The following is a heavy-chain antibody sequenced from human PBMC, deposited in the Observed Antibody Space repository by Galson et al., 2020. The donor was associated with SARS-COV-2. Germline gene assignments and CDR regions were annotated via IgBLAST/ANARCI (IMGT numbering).Heavy chain of an antibody. D-gene: IGHD3-10*01. CDR1: GGSISSGGYY. CDR3: ARGLGGLLWFGEFECVGGWFDP. Sequence: SQTLSLTCTVSGGSISSGGYYWSWIRQHPGKGLEWIGYIYYSGSTYYNPSLKSRVTISVDTSKNQFSLKLSSVTAADTAVYYCARGLGGLLWFGEFECVGGWFDPWGQGTLVTVSS. CDR2: IYYSGST. J-gene: IGHJ5*02. V-gene: IGHV4-31*03.